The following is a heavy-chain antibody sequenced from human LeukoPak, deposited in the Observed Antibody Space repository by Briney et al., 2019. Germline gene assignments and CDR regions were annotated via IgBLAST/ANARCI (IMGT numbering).Heavy chain of an antibody. J-gene: IGHJ5*02. Sequence: SETLSLTCTVSGGSISSSSYYWGWIRQPPGKGLEWIGIIYYSGSTYYNPSLKSRVTISVDTSKNQFSLKLSSVTAADTAVYYCARARLGIAAAFDPWGQGTLVTVSS. CDR1: GGSISSSSYY. CDR2: IYYSGST. CDR3: ARARLGIAAAFDP. D-gene: IGHD6-13*01. V-gene: IGHV4-39*07.